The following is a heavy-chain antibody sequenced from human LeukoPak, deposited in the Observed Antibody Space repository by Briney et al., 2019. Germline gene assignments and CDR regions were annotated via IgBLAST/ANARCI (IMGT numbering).Heavy chain of an antibody. J-gene: IGHJ4*02. Sequence: PSDTLSLTCTVSGGSIGSYYWRWIRQPAGKGLEWIGRIYTSGGTVYNPSLKSRVTMSVDTSKNQFSLKLSSVTAADTAVYYCARGVFYYDTSGRGYYFDYWGQGTLVTVSS. V-gene: IGHV4-4*07. D-gene: IGHD3-22*01. CDR2: IYTSGGT. CDR1: GGSIGSYY. CDR3: ARGVFYYDTSGRGYYFDY.